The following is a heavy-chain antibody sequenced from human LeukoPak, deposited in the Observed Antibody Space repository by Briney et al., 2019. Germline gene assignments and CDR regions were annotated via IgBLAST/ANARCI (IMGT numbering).Heavy chain of an antibody. CDR3: ARVYFWRTWGSPGYDY. Sequence: ASVKVSCKASGYTFTSYGISWVRQAPGQGLEWMGWINPNSGGTNYAQKFQGRVTMTRDTSISTAYMELSRLRSDDTAVYYCARVYFWRTWGSPGYDYWGQGTLVTVSS. CDR1: GYTFTSYG. D-gene: IGHD3-3*01. V-gene: IGHV1-2*02. CDR2: INPNSGGT. J-gene: IGHJ4*02.